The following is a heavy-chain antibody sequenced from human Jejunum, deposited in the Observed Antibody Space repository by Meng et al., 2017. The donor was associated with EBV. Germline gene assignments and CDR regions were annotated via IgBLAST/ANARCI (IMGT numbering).Heavy chain of an antibody. J-gene: IGHJ5*02. D-gene: IGHD5-18*01. V-gene: IGHV1-8*01. CDR2: MNPNSGNT. CDR1: GYSFTSYD. CDR3: ARGASYGSALP. Sequence: QVQLLRSVDEVNMPGASAKVSCTASGYSFTSYDINWVRQATGQGLEWMGWMNPNSGNTGYAQKFQGRVTMTRNTSISTAYMELSSLRSEDTAVYYCARGASYGSALPWGQGTLVTVSS.